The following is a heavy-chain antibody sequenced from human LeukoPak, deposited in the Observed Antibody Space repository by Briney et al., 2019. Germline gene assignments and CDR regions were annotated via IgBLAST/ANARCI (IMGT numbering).Heavy chain of an antibody. CDR1: GRSISSYY. Sequence: SETLSLTCTVSGRSISSYYWSWIRQPPGKGLEWLGYIYYSGSTNYNPSLKSRFTISVDTSKNQFSLKLSSVTAADTAVYYCARVQDHYYDSSGYYSRRYYFDYWGQGTLVTVSS. CDR2: IYYSGST. D-gene: IGHD3-22*01. CDR3: ARVQDHYYDSSGYYSRRYYFDY. V-gene: IGHV4-59*01. J-gene: IGHJ4*02.